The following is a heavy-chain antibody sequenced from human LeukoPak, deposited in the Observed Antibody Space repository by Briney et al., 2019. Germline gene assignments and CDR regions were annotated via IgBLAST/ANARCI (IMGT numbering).Heavy chain of an antibody. CDR1: GGSISSYY. J-gene: IGHJ4*02. Sequence: SETLSLTCTVSGGSISSYYWSWIRQPPGKGLEWIGEINHSGSTNYNPSLKSRVTISVDTSKNQFSLKLSSVTAADTAVYYCARGSGRSGWYGYWGQGTLVTVSS. V-gene: IGHV4-34*01. D-gene: IGHD6-19*01. CDR3: ARGSGRSGWYGY. CDR2: INHSGST.